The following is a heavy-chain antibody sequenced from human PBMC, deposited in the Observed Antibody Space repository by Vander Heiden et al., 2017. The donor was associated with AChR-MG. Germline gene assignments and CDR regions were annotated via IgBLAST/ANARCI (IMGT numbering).Heavy chain of an antibody. CDR2: VIPNFGTA. CDR3: ARDRGSRGGAFDY. Sequence: QVQLVHSGAEVKKPRSSVKGSCKASGGTYSSYAISWVRQAPGQGLEGMGGVIPNFGTASYAQKFQSRVTITADKSTSTAYMELSSLRSEDTAVYYCARDRGSRGGAFDYWGQGTLVTVSS. CDR1: GGTYSSYA. D-gene: IGHD1-26*01. J-gene: IGHJ4*02. V-gene: IGHV1-69*14.